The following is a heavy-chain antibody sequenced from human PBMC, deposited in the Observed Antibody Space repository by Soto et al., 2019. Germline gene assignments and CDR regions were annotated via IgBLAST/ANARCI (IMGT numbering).Heavy chain of an antibody. D-gene: IGHD1-7*01. CDR3: ARGIPELYGFDV. V-gene: IGHV3-74*01. Sequence: EVQLVESGGGLVQPGGSLRLSCAASGFTFSNYWIHWVRQAPGKGMVWVSRIKGDGINTNYVDSVKGRFPISRDNAGNTVYLQMNSLRTDDTAVYYCARGIPELYGFDVSSQGTMVTVSS. CDR2: IKGDGINT. CDR1: GFTFSNYW. J-gene: IGHJ3*01.